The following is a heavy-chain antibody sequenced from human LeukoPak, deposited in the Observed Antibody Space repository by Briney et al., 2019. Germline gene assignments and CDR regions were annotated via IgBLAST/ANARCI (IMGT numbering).Heavy chain of an antibody. V-gene: IGHV3-23*01. D-gene: IGHD3-22*01. CDR3: AKEGDSSGYCPN. CDR2: ISGSGGST. Sequence: PGGSLRLSCAASGFTFSSYSMNWVRQAPGKGLEWVSAISGSGGSTYYADSVKGRFTISRDNSKNTLYLQMNSLRAEDTAVYYCAKEGDSSGYCPNWGQGTLVTVSS. J-gene: IGHJ4*02. CDR1: GFTFSSYS.